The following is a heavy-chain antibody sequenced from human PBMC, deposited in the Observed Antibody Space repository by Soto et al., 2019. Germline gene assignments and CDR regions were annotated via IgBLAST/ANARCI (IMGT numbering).Heavy chain of an antibody. CDR3: AREVIPLTTDWYFDL. V-gene: IGHV4-30-4*01. CDR1: GGSISGGVYY. CDR2: IYASGST. J-gene: IGHJ2*01. D-gene: IGHD4-17*01. Sequence: QVQLQESGPGLVKPSETLSLTCTVSGGSISGGVYYWSWIRQPPGKGLEWIGYIYASGSTYYNPSLKSRVTISEDTSNNQFSLRLTSVTAADSAVYYCAREVIPLTTDWYFDLWGRGTLVTVSP.